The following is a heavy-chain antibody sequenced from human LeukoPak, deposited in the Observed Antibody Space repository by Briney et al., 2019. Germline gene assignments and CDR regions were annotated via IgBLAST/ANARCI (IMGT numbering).Heavy chain of an antibody. V-gene: IGHV3-23*01. Sequence: GGSLRLSCAASGLTFSSDAMSWVRQAPGKGLEWVSTISDTGSRTYYADSVKGRFTISRDNSKNTLYLQVNNLRAEDTAVYYCVGEGQTGTLAYWGQGTLVSVSS. J-gene: IGHJ4*02. D-gene: IGHD1-7*01. CDR3: VGEGQTGTLAY. CDR1: GLTFSSDA. CDR2: ISDTGSRT.